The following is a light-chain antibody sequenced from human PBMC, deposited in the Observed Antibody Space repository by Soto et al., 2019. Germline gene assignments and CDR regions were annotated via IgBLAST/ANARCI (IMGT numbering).Light chain of an antibody. CDR2: GAS. J-gene: IGKJ1*01. CDR1: QSVSSSY. Sequence: EIVLTQSPGTLSLSPGERTTLSCRASQSVSSSYLAWYQQKPGQAPRLLIYGASSRDTGIPDRFSGSGSGTDFTLTIIRLEPEDCAVYYCQQYGSSPRTFGQGTKVDIK. V-gene: IGKV3-20*01. CDR3: QQYGSSPRT.